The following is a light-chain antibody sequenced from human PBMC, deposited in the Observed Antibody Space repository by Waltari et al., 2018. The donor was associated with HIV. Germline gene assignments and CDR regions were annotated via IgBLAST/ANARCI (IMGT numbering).Light chain of an antibody. J-gene: IGKJ1*01. V-gene: IGKV3-20*01. CDR2: NVS. CDR1: QSVSSRY. Sequence: EIVLTQSPATLSLSPGERATLSCRASQSVSSRYLDWYQQKPGHAPRLVIYNVSKRATGIPDRFTGSGCGTDFTLTINSLEHEDFAVYFWQQYDVSPTFGQGTKVEVK. CDR3: QQYDVSPT.